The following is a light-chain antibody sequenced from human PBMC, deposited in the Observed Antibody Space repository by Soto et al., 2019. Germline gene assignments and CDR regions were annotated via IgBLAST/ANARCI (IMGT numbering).Light chain of an antibody. Sequence: IVLTQSPGTLSWSTAERATLSCRPSQSVGSTFLAWYQQKPAQAPRLLIYGASNRATGIPDRFSGSGSGTEFTLTISRLEPEDFAVYFCQQYGSSPRTFGQGTKVDIK. J-gene: IGKJ1*01. CDR3: QQYGSSPRT. CDR2: GAS. CDR1: QSVGSTF. V-gene: IGKV3-20*01.